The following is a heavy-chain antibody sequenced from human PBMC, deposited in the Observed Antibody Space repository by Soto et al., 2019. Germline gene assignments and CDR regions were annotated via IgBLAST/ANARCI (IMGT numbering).Heavy chain of an antibody. CDR1: GGSISSSSYY. CDR2: IYYSGST. D-gene: IGHD3-22*01. CDR3: ARRLYYDSSGFEGGGMDV. V-gene: IGHV4-39*01. J-gene: IGHJ6*02. Sequence: QLQLQESGPGLVKPSETLSLTCTVSGGSISSSSYYWGWIRQPPGKGLEWIGSIYYSGSTYYNPSFKSRVTISVDTSKNQFSLKPSSVTAADTAVYYCARRLYYDSSGFEGGGMDVWGQGTTVTVSS.